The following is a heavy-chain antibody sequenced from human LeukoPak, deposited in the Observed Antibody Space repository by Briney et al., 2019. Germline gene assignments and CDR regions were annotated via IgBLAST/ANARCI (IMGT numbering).Heavy chain of an antibody. CDR3: ARVYCSSNSCYEVY. CDR2: IYYNGST. Sequence: SETLSLTCTVSGVSISGYSWSWIRQPPGKGLEWVGYIYYNGSTNYNPSLKSRVTLSLDTSKKQFSLKLSSVTAADTAVYYCARVYCSSNSCYEVYWGQGALVTVSS. D-gene: IGHD2-2*01. V-gene: IGHV4-59*01. J-gene: IGHJ4*02. CDR1: GVSISGYS.